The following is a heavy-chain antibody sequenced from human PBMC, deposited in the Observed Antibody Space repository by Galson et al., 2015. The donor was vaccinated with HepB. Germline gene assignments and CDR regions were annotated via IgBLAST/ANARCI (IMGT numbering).Heavy chain of an antibody. CDR1: GFTFSSYS. D-gene: IGHD6-19*01. J-gene: IGHJ3*02. V-gene: IGHV3-21*01. Sequence: SLRLSCAASGFTFSSYSMNWVRQAPGKGLEWVSSISSSSSYIYYADSVKGRFTISRDNAKNSLYLQMNSLRAEDTAVYYCARGGEWRSSGLHAFDIWGQGTMVTVSS. CDR3: ARGGEWRSSGLHAFDI. CDR2: ISSSSSYI.